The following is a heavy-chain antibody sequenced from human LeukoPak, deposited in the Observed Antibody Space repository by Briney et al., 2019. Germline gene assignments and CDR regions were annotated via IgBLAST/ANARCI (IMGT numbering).Heavy chain of an antibody. CDR3: ASRYYDILTGYYGPFDY. J-gene: IGHJ4*02. CDR2: INPNSGGT. V-gene: IGHV1-2*02. CDR1: GYTFTGYY. D-gene: IGHD3-9*01. Sequence: ASVKVSCKASGYTFTGYYMHWVRQAPGQGLEWMGWINPNSGGTNYAQKFQGRVTMTRDTSISTAYMELRSLRSDDTAVYYCASRYYDILTGYYGPFDYWGQGTLVTVSS.